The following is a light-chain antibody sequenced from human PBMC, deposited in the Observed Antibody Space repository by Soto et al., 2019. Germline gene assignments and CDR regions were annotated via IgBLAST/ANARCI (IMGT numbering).Light chain of an antibody. CDR2: DAS. Sequence: EIVMTQSPATLSVSPGERATLSCRASQSVSSNLAWYQQKPGQAPRLLIYDASTRATGLPARFSGSGSGTEFTLTVSSLQSEDFALYYCQQYNNWPPVTFGQGTRLEIK. V-gene: IGKV3-15*01. J-gene: IGKJ5*01. CDR3: QQYNNWPPVT. CDR1: QSVSSN.